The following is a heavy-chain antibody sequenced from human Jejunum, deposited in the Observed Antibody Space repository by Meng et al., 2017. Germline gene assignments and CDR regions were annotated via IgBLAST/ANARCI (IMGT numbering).Heavy chain of an antibody. V-gene: IGHV4-61*01. D-gene: IGHD3-16*01. Sequence: VQLQESGPGLVRPSETLSLTCTVSGVSVTSGHYYWSWVRQPPGQGLEWIGHVFYTGSTNYSPSFKSRVTISVHTSMNQFYLKLNSVTAADTAVYYCARGGWDFEYWGQGILVTVSS. CDR1: GVSVTSGHYY. J-gene: IGHJ4*02. CDR3: ARGGWDFEY. CDR2: VFYTGST.